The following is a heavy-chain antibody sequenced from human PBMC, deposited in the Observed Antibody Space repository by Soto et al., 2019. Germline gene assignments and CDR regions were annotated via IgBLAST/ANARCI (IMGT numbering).Heavy chain of an antibody. D-gene: IGHD4-17*01. V-gene: IGHV4-39*01. CDR2: IYYSGST. CDR1: GGSISSSSYY. J-gene: IGHJ4*02. Sequence: SETLSLTCTVPGGSISSSSYYWGWIRQPPGKGLEWIGSIYYSGSTYYNPSLKSRVTISVDTSKNQFSLKLSSVTAADTAVYYCARSMTTVGTLDYWGQGTLVT. CDR3: ARSMTTVGTLDY.